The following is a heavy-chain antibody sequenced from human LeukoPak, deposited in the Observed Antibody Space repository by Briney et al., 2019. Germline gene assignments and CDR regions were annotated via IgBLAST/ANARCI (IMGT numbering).Heavy chain of an antibody. V-gene: IGHV7-4-1*02. CDR1: GYTFTSYA. CDR3: ARDRTTTVTTLPHLGY. J-gene: IGHJ4*02. D-gene: IGHD4-17*01. Sequence: ASVKVSCKASGYTFTSYAMNWVRQAPGQGLEWMGWINTNTGNPTYAQGFTGRFVFSLDTSVSTAYLQISSLKAEDTAVYYCARDRTTTVTTLPHLGYWGQGTLVTVSS. CDR2: INTNTGNP.